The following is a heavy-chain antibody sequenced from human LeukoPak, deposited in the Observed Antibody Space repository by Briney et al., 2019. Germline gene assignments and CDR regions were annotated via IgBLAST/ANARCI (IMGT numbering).Heavy chain of an antibody. V-gene: IGHV3-7*01. CDR2: IKQDGSEK. D-gene: IGHD2-2*01. J-gene: IGHJ4*02. CDR3: VRGPYALY. Sequence: GGSLRLSCEASGFTFSDYWLSWVRQAPGKGLEWVANIKQDGSEKNYVDSVKGRFTISRDNAKNSLYLQMNSLIAEDTAVYYCVRGPYALYWGQGTLVSVSS. CDR1: GFTFSDYW.